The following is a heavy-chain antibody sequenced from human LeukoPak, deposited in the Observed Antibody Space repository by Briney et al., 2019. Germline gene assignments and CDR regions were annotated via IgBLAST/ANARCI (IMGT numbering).Heavy chain of an antibody. Sequence: SETLSLTCTVSGGSISSYYWSWIRQPPGKGLEWIGYICYSGSTNYNPSLKSRVTISVDTSKNQFSLKLSSVTAADTAVYYCARAPRIAAAGTVYYYYMDVWGKGTTVAVSS. D-gene: IGHD6-13*01. CDR2: ICYSGST. CDR3: ARAPRIAAAGTVYYYYMDV. J-gene: IGHJ6*03. V-gene: IGHV4-59*01. CDR1: GGSISSYY.